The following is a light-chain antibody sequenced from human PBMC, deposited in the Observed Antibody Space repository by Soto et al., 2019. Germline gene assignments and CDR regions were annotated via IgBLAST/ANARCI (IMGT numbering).Light chain of an antibody. CDR2: GAS. J-gene: IGKJ5*01. V-gene: IGKV3-15*01. CDR3: QQYNKWPQT. CDR1: HSVTND. Sequence: EIVMTQFPATLSVSPGERATLSFRASHSVTNDLAWYQHKPGQAPRLLIHGASTRATGIPARFSAVGSGTEFTLTISSLQSEDFAVYYCQQYNKWPQTFGQGTRLEIK.